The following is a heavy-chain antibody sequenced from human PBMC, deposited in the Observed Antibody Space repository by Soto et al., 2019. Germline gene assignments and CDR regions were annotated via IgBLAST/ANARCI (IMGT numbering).Heavy chain of an antibody. D-gene: IGHD2-15*01. CDR3: ARPGGYCSGGSCYRLDY. CDR2: IIPIFGTA. V-gene: IGHV1-69*13. Sequence: SVKVSCKASGGTFSSYAISWVREAPGQGLEWMGGIIPIFGTANYAQKFQGRVTITADESMSTAYMELSSLRSEDTAVYYCARPGGYCSGGSCYRLDYWGQGTLVTVSS. CDR1: GGTFSSYA. J-gene: IGHJ4*02.